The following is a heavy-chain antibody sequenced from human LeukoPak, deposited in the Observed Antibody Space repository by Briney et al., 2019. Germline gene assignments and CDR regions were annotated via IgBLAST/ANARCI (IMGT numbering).Heavy chain of an antibody. CDR2: MSYDGSNK. Sequence: GGSLRLSCAASGFTFSSYGMHWVRQAPGKGLEWVAVMSYDGSNKYYADSVKGRFTISRDNSKNTLYLQMNSLRAEDTAVYYCANLVGSSSCDYWGQGTLVTVSS. V-gene: IGHV3-30*18. D-gene: IGHD6-13*01. CDR3: ANLVGSSSCDY. J-gene: IGHJ4*02. CDR1: GFTFSSYG.